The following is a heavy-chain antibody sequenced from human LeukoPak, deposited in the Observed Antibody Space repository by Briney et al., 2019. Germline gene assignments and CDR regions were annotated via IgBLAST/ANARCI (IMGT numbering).Heavy chain of an antibody. CDR1: GGSISSISYY. CDR2: IYYSGST. D-gene: IGHD6-13*01. J-gene: IGHJ5*02. V-gene: IGHV4-39*01. CDR3: ASIAAAGTFWFDP. Sequence: PSETLSLTCTVSGGSISSISYYWGWIRQPPGKGLEWIGSIYYSGSTYYNPSLKSRVTISVDTSKNQFYLKLSSVTAADTAVYYCASIAAAGTFWFDPWGQGTLVTVSS.